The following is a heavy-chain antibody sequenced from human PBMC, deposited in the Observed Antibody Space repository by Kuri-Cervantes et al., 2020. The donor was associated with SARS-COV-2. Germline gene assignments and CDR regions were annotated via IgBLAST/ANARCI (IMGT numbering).Heavy chain of an antibody. CDR1: GGSTSSGGYS. CDR3: ARSINYWWFDP. J-gene: IGHJ5*02. Sequence: SETLSLTCAVSGGSTSSGGYSWSWIRQPPGKGLEWIGYIYHSGSTYYNPSLKSRVTISVDRSKNQFSLQLSSVTAADTAVYYCARSINYWWFDPWGQGTLVTVSS. V-gene: IGHV4-30-2*01. CDR2: IYHSGST. D-gene: IGHD4-11*01.